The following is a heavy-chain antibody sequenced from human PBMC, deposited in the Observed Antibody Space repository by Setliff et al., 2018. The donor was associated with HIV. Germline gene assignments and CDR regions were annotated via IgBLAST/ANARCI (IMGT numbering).Heavy chain of an antibody. CDR3: AHTPVSRNQYFFDY. CDR1: GFSLSNARMG. J-gene: IGHJ4*02. CDR2: IYWNDNK. D-gene: IGHD3-10*01. V-gene: IGHV2-5*01. Sequence: SGPTLVNPTETLTLTCTVSGFSLSNARMGVSWIRQPPGKALEWLAVIYWNDNKYYRPSLRRRLTVTRDTPKNQVVLTMTNMDPVDTATYFCAHTPVSRNQYFFDYWGQGTLVTVSS.